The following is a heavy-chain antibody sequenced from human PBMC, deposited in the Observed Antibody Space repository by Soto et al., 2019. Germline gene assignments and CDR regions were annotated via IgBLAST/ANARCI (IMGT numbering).Heavy chain of an antibody. J-gene: IGHJ4*02. CDR1: EFSFSSYW. CDR2: INEDGGQK. V-gene: IGHV3-7*01. D-gene: IGHD3-3*01. Sequence: PGGSLRLSCAVSEFSFSSYWMTWVRQAPGKGLEWVALINEDGGQKYYVDSVKGRFTISRDNAKDSLYMQMDSLRAEDTAVYFCARVGYYGWDFDHWGQGTQVTVSS. CDR3: ARVGYYGWDFDH.